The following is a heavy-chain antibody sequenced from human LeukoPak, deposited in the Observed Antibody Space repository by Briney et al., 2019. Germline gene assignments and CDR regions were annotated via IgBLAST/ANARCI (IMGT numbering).Heavy chain of an antibody. D-gene: IGHD2-2*01. CDR3: ARVVRIQLLLEY. V-gene: IGHV1-8*01. J-gene: IGHJ4*01. CDR1: GYTFRTYD. Sequence: DSGKVACKAAGYTFRTYDVAWVRQAPGQGLEWMGWTNPNRGNTGYAQKFKGRVSMTSDASIGAAYMELSSVRSGDTAVYFCARVVRIQLLLEYWGHGTLIPVFS. CDR2: TNPNRGNT.